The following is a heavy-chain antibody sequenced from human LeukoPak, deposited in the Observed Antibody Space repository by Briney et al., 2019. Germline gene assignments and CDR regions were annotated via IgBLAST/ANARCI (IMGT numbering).Heavy chain of an antibody. D-gene: IGHD7-27*01. V-gene: IGHV3-49*04. CDR2: IRSKAYGGTT. CDR3: TRDLTGDFTPHYFDY. J-gene: IGHJ4*02. Sequence: GRSLRLSCTASGFTSGDYAMSWVRQAPGKGLEWVGFIRSKAYGGTTEYAASVKGRFTISRDDSKSIAYLQMNSLKTEDTAVYYCTRDLTGDFTPHYFDYWGQGTLVTVSS. CDR1: GFTSGDYA.